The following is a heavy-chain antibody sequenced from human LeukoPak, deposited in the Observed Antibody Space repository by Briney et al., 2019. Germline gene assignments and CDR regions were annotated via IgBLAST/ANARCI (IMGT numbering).Heavy chain of an antibody. J-gene: IGHJ6*03. D-gene: IGHD1-14*01. V-gene: IGHV4-39*07. Sequence: SETLSLTCTVSGGSISSSSYYWGWIRQPPGRGLEWIGTIYHSGSTYYNPSLKTRVTISVDTSKNQFSLNLTSLTAADTAVYYCARDRKYYYHMDVWGKGTTVTVSS. CDR2: IYHSGST. CDR3: ARDRKYYYHMDV. CDR1: GGSISSSSYY.